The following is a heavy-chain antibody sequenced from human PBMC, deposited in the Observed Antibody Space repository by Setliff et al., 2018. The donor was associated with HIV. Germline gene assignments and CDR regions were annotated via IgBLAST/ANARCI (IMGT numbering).Heavy chain of an antibody. CDR2: INDRGNT. CDR1: GGSFSDYY. J-gene: IGHJ4*02. Sequence: LSLTCTVSGGSFSDYYWTWIRQPPNEGLEWIGEINDRGNTNYMPSLRSRVTISVDTSKNQFSLKLTSVTAADSAIYYCARGRHIEATVPLDHWGQGTLVTVSS. V-gene: IGHV4-34*01. D-gene: IGHD5-12*01. CDR3: ARGRHIEATVPLDH.